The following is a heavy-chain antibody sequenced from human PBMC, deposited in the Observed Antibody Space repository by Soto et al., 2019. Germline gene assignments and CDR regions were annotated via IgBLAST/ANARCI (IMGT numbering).Heavy chain of an antibody. CDR1: GGTFSSYA. J-gene: IGHJ4*02. CDR2: IIPIFGTA. Sequence: QVQLVQSGAEVKKPGSSVKVSCKASGGTFSSYAISWVRQAPGHGLEWMGGIIPIFGTANYAQKFQGRVTITAEETTSTAYMELSILRSEATAVYYWARDYCQNGVCIGGGDYWGQGTLVTVSS. V-gene: IGHV1-69*01. D-gene: IGHD2-8*01. CDR3: ARDYCQNGVCIGGGDY.